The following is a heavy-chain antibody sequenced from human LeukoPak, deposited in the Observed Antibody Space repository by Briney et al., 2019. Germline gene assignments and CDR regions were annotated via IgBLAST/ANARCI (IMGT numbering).Heavy chain of an antibody. V-gene: IGHV3-23*01. CDR1: GFTFSSYA. CDR2: ISGSGGST. CDR3: AKPGEVVPASIPYYFDY. D-gene: IGHD2-2*01. J-gene: IGHJ4*02. Sequence: GGSLRLSCAASGFTFSSYAMSWVRQAPGKGLEWVSAISGSGGSTYYADSVKGRFTISRDNSKNTLYLQMNSLRAEDTAVYYCAKPGEVVPASIPYYFDYWGQGTLVTVPS.